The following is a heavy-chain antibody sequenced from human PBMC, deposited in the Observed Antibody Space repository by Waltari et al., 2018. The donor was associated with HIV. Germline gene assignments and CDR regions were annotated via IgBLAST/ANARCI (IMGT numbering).Heavy chain of an antibody. CDR1: GYSFIDVD. Sequence: QVNLVQSGAEIKKPMASVTVYCKASGYSFIDVDINWVRRPPGRGLEWVGWMNPDNGDAGYGHKFKGRFSLTRDTSTDTAYMDVTNLKSEDTAIYYCTKGRRGALFGDEWGQGTLVTVSS. D-gene: IGHD3-3*01. CDR3: TKGRRGALFGDE. CDR2: MNPDNGDA. V-gene: IGHV1-8*02. J-gene: IGHJ4*02.